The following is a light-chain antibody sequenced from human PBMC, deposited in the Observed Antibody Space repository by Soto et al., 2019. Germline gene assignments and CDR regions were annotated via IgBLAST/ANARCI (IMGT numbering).Light chain of an antibody. CDR3: QQYDSSPWT. J-gene: IGKJ1*01. CDR1: QSISTW. V-gene: IGKV1-5*01. Sequence: DIQMTQSPSTLSASVGDRVTITCRASQSISTWLAWYQQKPGKAPKFLISDASTLESGVPSRFXGSXSGTEFTLTINSLQPDDFATYYCQQYDSSPWTFGHGTKVEIK. CDR2: DAS.